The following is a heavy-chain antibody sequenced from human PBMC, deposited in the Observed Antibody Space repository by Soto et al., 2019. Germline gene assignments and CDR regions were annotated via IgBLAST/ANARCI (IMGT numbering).Heavy chain of an antibody. Sequence: EVQLLESGGGLVQRGGSLRLSCAVSGFIFSNYDMSWVRQAPGKGLEWVSGITGSSDSTYYGDSVKGRFTISRDRSKNTLYLQINSLRAEDTAVYYCAKGGREWLTPFEYWGQGTLVTVSS. CDR2: ITGSSDST. CDR3: AKGGREWLTPFEY. D-gene: IGHD6-19*01. CDR1: GFIFSNYD. J-gene: IGHJ4*02. V-gene: IGHV3-23*01.